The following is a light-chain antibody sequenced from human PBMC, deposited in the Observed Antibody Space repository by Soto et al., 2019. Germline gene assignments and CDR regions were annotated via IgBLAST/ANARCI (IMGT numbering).Light chain of an antibody. CDR3: LQDYNYPLT. V-gene: IGKV1-6*01. Sequence: AIQMTQSPSSLSASVGDRVTMSFRASQGIGNALGWYQQKPGKAPKLLIFAASSLQSGVPSRFSGSRSGPDFTLTISSLQPEDFATYYCLQDYNYPLTFGQGTKVDIK. CDR2: AAS. CDR1: QGIGNA. J-gene: IGKJ1*01.